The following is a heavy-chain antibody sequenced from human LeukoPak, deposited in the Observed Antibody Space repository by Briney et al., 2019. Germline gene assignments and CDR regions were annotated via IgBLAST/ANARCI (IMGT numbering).Heavy chain of an antibody. Sequence: SGTLSLTCAVSGGSISSSNWWSWVRQPPGKGLEWIGEIYHSGSTNYSPSLKSRVTISVDKSKNQFSLKLSSVTAADTAVYYCARIMGRGYCSSTSCRGDWFDPWGQGTLVTVSS. D-gene: IGHD2-2*01. CDR2: IYHSGST. CDR3: ARIMGRGYCSSTSCRGDWFDP. CDR1: GGSISSSNW. V-gene: IGHV4-4*02. J-gene: IGHJ5*02.